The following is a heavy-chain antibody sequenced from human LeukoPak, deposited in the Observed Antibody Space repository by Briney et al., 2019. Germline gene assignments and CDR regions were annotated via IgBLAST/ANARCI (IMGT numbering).Heavy chain of an antibody. CDR3: AGSRVPYGLDV. D-gene: IGHD1-26*01. J-gene: IGHJ6*04. CDR1: GGSISSNW. V-gene: IGHV4-4*02. CDR2: IYHSGST. Sequence: SGTLSLTCVVSGGSISSNWWSWVRQPPGKGLEWIGEIYHSGSTNYNPSLKSRVTMPVDNPKNEFFLKLSSVTAADTAVYYCAGSRVPYGLDVWGKGTTVTVSS.